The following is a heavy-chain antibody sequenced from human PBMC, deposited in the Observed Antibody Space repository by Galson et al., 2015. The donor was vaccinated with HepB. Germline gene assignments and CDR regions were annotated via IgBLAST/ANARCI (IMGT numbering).Heavy chain of an antibody. D-gene: IGHD2-15*01. CDR2: MYDSGST. V-gene: IGHV4-39*01. CDR1: GGSISTSTYY. Sequence: SETLSLTCTVSGGSISTSTYYWAWIRQPPGKGLEWIGSMYDSGSTLYKPSLKSRVTISADTSKNQFSLNLSSVTAADTAGYYCARRPREVVAHHEAPNGDSWGQGTVVTVSS. J-gene: IGHJ4*02. CDR3: ARRPREVVAHHEAPNGDS.